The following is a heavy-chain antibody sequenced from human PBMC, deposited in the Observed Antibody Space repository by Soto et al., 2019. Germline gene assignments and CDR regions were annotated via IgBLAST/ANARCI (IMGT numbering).Heavy chain of an antibody. Sequence: GGSLRLSCAVSGFTVSSNYMNWVRQAPGKGLEWVSFIYSGGNTYHADSVKGRFTISRDSSKNTLYLQMNSLRADDTAMYYCARTLRGGNTGYAFNIWGQGTMVTVSS. J-gene: IGHJ3*02. V-gene: IGHV3-66*01. CDR1: GFTVSSNY. D-gene: IGHD2-15*01. CDR3: ARTLRGGNTGYAFNI. CDR2: IYSGGNT.